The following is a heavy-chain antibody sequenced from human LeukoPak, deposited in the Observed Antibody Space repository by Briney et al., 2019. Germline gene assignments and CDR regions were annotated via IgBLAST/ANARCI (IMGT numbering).Heavy chain of an antibody. CDR1: GFTFSSYA. Sequence: GGSLRLSCAASGFTFSSYAMSWVRQAPGKGLEWVSTISGSGGSTYYADSVKGRCTISRDNSKNMLYLEMSNLRAEDTAIYYCVKDQADYFDGSGSYFDHWGQGTLVTVSS. D-gene: IGHD3-22*01. V-gene: IGHV3-23*01. J-gene: IGHJ4*02. CDR3: VKDQADYFDGSGSYFDH. CDR2: ISGSGGST.